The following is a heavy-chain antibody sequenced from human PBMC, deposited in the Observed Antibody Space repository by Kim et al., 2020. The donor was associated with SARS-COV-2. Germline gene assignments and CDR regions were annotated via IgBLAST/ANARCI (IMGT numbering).Heavy chain of an antibody. CDR2: IYYTGAT. V-gene: IGHV4-39*02. D-gene: IGHD6-6*01. J-gene: IGHJ5*02. CDR3: ARLEYSSSSRLFVP. CDR1: GGSVSSSNYY. Sequence: SETLSLTCTVSGGSVSSSNYYWGWIRQPPGRGLEWIGNIYYTGATYYNPSLKSRVTISVDTSKNHFSLMLSSLTAADTAVYYCARLEYSSSSRLFVPWGQGTLVTVSS.